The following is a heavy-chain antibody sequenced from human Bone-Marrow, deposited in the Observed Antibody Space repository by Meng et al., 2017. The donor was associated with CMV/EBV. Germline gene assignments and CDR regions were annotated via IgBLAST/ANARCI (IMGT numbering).Heavy chain of an antibody. J-gene: IGHJ4*02. CDR2: ISSSSSYI. CDR3: ASETAGTYYFDY. D-gene: IGHD6-13*01. Sequence: GESLKISCAASGFTFSSYWMSWVRQAPGKGLEWVSSISSSSSYIYYADSVKGRFTISRDNAKNSLYLQMNSLRAEDTAVYYCASETAGTYYFDYWGQGTLVTVSS. CDR1: GFTFSSYW. V-gene: IGHV3-21*01.